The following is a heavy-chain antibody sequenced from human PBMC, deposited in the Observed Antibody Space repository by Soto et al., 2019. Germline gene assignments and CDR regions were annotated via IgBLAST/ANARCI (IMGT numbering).Heavy chain of an antibody. D-gene: IGHD1-26*01. Sequence: QVQLVQSGPEVKKPGASVKVSCKASGYTFTTYDFNWVRQAPGQGLEWMGWLNPKSGMTGSAQKFXXRXTXXRDSSISTVYMELSSLRSEDTAVYYCARVAGSPGYWGQGTLVTVSS. J-gene: IGHJ4*02. V-gene: IGHV1-8*01. CDR2: LNPKSGMT. CDR1: GYTFTTYD. CDR3: ARVAGSPGY.